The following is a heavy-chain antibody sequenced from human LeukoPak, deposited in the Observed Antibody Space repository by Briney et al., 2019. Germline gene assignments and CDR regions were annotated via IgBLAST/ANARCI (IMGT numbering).Heavy chain of an antibody. CDR2: IIPIFGTA. J-gene: IGHJ5*02. CDR3: ATVYTWIHRCNWFDP. V-gene: IGHV1-69*01. Sequence: SVKVSCKASGGTFSSYAISWVRQAPGQGLEWMGGIIPIFGTANYAQKFQGRVTITADESTSTAYMELSSLRSEDTAVYYCATVYTWIHRCNWFDPWGQGTLVTVSS. CDR1: GGTFSSYA. D-gene: IGHD5-18*01.